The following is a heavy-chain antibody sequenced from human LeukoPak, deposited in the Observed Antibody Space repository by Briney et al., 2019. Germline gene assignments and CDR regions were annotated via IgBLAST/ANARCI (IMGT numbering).Heavy chain of an antibody. CDR3: ARDRRWLLESGWFDP. V-gene: IGHV1-46*01. CDR2: INPSGGST. D-gene: IGHD3-22*01. Sequence: ASVKVSCKASGYTFTSYYMHWVRQAPGQGLEWMGIINPSGGSTSYAQKFQGRVTMTRDMSTSTVYMELSSLRSEDTAVYYCARDRRWLLESGWFDPWGQGTLVTVSS. CDR1: GYTFTSYY. J-gene: IGHJ5*02.